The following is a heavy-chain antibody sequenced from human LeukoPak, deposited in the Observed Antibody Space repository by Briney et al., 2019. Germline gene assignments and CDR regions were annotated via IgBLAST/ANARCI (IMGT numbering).Heavy chain of an antibody. Sequence: GGSLRLSCAASGFAFSNYVMTWVRQAPGKGLEWVSSISGSGHSTPCADSVRGRFTISRDNSKNTLYLQMNSLRAEDTAVYYCARGSKKTYYMDVWGKGTTVTVSS. CDR1: GFAFSNYV. CDR3: ARGSKKTYYMDV. J-gene: IGHJ6*03. V-gene: IGHV3-23*01. CDR2: ISGSGHST.